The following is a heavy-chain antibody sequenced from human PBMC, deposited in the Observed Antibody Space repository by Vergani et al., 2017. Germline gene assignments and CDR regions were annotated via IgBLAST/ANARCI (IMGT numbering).Heavy chain of an antibody. CDR3: ARAYGDFIDY. CDR1: GFTFSDYY. J-gene: IGHJ4*02. V-gene: IGHV3-11*06. D-gene: IGHD4-17*01. Sequence: QVQLVESGGGLVKPGGSLRLSCAASGFTFSDYYMSWIRQAPGKGLEWVSYISSSSGYTNYADAVEGRFTISRDNAKNSLYLQMNSLRAEDTAVYYCARAYGDFIDYWGQGTLVTVSS. CDR2: ISSSSGYT.